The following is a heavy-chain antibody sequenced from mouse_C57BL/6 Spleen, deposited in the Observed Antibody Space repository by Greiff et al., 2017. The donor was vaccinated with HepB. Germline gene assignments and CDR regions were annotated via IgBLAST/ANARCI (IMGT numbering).Heavy chain of an antibody. CDR1: GYTFTSYW. CDR2: IDPSDSYT. Sequence: QVHVKQPGAELVRPGTSVKLSCKASGYTFTSYWMHWVKQRPGQGLEWIGVIDPSDSYTNYNQKFKGKATLTVDTSSSTAYMQLSSLTSEDSAVYYCASYYGYDFDYWGQGTTLTVSS. V-gene: IGHV1-59*01. CDR3: ASYYGYDFDY. D-gene: IGHD2-2*01. J-gene: IGHJ2*01.